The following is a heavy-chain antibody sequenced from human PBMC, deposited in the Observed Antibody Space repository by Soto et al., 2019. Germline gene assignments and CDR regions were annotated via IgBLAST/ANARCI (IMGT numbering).Heavy chain of an antibody. Sequence: GGSLRLSCAASGFTFSSYSMNWVRQAPGKGLEWVSSISSSSSYIYYADSVKGRFTISRDNAKNSLYLQMNSLRAEDTAVYYCARDPSGWSIYYYYGMDVWGQGTTVTVSS. CDR3: ARDPSGWSIYYYYGMDV. V-gene: IGHV3-21*01. CDR2: ISSSSSYI. D-gene: IGHD6-19*01. CDR1: GFTFSSYS. J-gene: IGHJ6*02.